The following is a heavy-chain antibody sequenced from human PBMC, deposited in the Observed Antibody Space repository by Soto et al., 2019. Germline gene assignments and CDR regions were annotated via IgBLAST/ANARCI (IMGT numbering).Heavy chain of an antibody. CDR2: ISASGGST. CDR3: AKLSDIAVAGTGRHFDY. J-gene: IGHJ4*02. CDR1: GFTFSNYG. D-gene: IGHD6-19*01. Sequence: GGSLRLSCAASGFTFSNYGMSWVRQAPGKGLEWVSGISASGGSTYYADSVKGRFTISRDNSKNTLYLQLNSLRAEDTAVYYCAKLSDIAVAGTGRHFDYWGQGTLVTVSS. V-gene: IGHV3-23*01.